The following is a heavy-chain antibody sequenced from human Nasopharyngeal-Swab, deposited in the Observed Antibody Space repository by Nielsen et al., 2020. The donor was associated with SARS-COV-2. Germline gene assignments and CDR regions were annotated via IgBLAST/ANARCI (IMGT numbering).Heavy chain of an antibody. CDR3: ARGFWGRTTGTTRYDAFDI. J-gene: IGHJ3*02. Sequence: WARQAPRQGLEWMGGIIPIFGTANYAQKFQGRVTNTADESTSTAYMELSSLRSEDTAVYYCARGFWGRTTGTTRYDAFDIWGQGTMVTVSS. D-gene: IGHD1-1*01. CDR2: IIPIFGTA. V-gene: IGHV1-69*01.